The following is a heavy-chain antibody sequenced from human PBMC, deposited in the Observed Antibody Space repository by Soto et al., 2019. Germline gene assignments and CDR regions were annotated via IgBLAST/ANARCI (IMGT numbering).Heavy chain of an antibody. CDR2: VYSGGST. CDR1: GFTVSNTQ. D-gene: IGHD3-22*01. V-gene: IGHV3-53*04. J-gene: IGHJ4*02. CDR3: AXGGHDYDGSGYLDF. Sequence: EVQLVESGGGLVQPGGSLRLSCAASGFTVSNTQMIWVRQPPGKGLEWVSIVYSGGSTYYADSVKGRFTMSKHNSXXXXXXXXXXXXXXXXXXXXXAXGGHDYDGSGYLDFWGQGTLVTVSP.